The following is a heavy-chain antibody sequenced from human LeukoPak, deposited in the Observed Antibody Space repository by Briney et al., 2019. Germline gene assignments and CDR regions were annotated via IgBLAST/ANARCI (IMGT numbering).Heavy chain of an antibody. CDR1: GYTFTGYY. Sequence: APVKVSCKASGYTFTGYYMHWVRQAPGQGLEWMGWINPNSGGTNYAQKFQGRVTMTRDTSISTAYMELSRLRSDDTAVYYCARGGPGYCSGGSCFHRGHFDYWGQGTLVTVSS. CDR3: ARGGPGYCSGGSCFHRGHFDY. D-gene: IGHD2-15*01. J-gene: IGHJ4*02. V-gene: IGHV1-2*02. CDR2: INPNSGGT.